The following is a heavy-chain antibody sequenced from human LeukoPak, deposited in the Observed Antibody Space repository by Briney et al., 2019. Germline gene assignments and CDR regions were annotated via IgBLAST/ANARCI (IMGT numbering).Heavy chain of an antibody. D-gene: IGHD3-9*01. CDR1: GYTFTGYC. Sequence: ASVKVSCKASGYTFTGYCMHWVRQAPGQGLEWMGWINPNSGGTNYAQKFQGRVTITRNTSISTAYMELSSLRSEDTAVYYCARGNSVTTIFYYYYYMDVWGKGTTVTVSS. CDR2: INPNSGGT. J-gene: IGHJ6*03. V-gene: IGHV1-2*02. CDR3: ARGNSVTTIFYYYYYMDV.